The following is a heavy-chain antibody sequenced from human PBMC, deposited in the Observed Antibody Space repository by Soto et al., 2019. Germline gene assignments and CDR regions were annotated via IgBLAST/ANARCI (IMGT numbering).Heavy chain of an antibody. J-gene: IGHJ4*02. Sequence: QVQLVQSGAEVKKPGSSVKVSCKASGGTFSSYTISWVRQAPGQGLEWMGRIIPILGIANYAQKFQGRVTITXXKXTXXAYMELSSLRSEDTAVYYCARQAVTVVVVAAPFAYWGQGTLVTVSS. CDR2: IIPILGIA. CDR1: GGTFSSYT. CDR3: ARQAVTVVVVAAPFAY. D-gene: IGHD2-15*01. V-gene: IGHV1-69*02.